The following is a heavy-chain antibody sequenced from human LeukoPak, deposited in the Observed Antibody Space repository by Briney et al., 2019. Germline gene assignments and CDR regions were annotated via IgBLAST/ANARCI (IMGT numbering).Heavy chain of an antibody. CDR1: GFMFSSNW. J-gene: IGHJ3*01. CDR2: IKEDGTET. D-gene: IGHD4/OR15-4a*01. V-gene: IGHV3-7*03. CDR3: ARDFPMVGRGAFDV. Sequence: PGGSLRLSCAASGFMFSSNWMSWVRLAPGKGLEWVANIKEDGTETYYVDSVKGRFTISRDNAKNSLYSQMNSLRVEDTAVYYCARDFPMVGRGAFDVWGQGTVVTVSS.